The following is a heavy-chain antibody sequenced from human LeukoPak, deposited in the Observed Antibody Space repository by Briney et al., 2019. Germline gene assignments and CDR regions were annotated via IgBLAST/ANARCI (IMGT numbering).Heavy chain of an antibody. CDR2: ISRDNSNR. Sequence: ASVKVSCKASGYTFTTYGISWVRQAPGQGHEWMGWISRDNSNRNYAQKLQDRLTMTTDTSTSTAYMELTSLKSDDTAIYYCARDSYSGTYPPAYWGQGTLVTVSS. J-gene: IGHJ4*02. CDR3: ARDSYSGTYPPAY. D-gene: IGHD1-26*01. V-gene: IGHV1-18*01. CDR1: GYTFTTYG.